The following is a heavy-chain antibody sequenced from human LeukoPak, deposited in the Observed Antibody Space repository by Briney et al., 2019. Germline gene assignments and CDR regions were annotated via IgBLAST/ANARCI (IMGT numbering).Heavy chain of an antibody. Sequence: PGGSLRLSCAASGFTISSYGMHWVRQAPGKGLEWVAVISYDGSNKYYADSVEGRFTISRDNSKNTLYLQMNSLRAEDTAVYYCARGAYYYEDWGQGTLVTVSS. CDR3: ARGAYYYED. D-gene: IGHD3-22*01. CDR2: ISYDGSNK. J-gene: IGHJ4*02. CDR1: GFTISSYG. V-gene: IGHV3-30*03.